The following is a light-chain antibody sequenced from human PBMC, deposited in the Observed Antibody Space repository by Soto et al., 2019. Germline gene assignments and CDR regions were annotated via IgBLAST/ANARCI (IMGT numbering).Light chain of an antibody. J-gene: IGKJ2*01. CDR1: QSVSSSY. V-gene: IGKV3-20*01. CDR2: GAS. Sequence: EIVLTQSPGTLSLSPGERATLSCRASQSVSSSYLAWYQQKPGQAPRLLIYGASSRATGIPDRFSGSGSGTDFTLTISRLVPEDFAVYYCPQYATRYTFGQGTKLEIK. CDR3: PQYATRYT.